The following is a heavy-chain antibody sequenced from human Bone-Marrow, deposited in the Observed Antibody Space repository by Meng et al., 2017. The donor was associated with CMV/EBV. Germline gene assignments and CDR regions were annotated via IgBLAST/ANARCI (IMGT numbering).Heavy chain of an antibody. CDR3: ARASMPNNSMDV. J-gene: IGHJ6*02. CDR2: ISYDGSNK. CDR1: GFSFSSYA. V-gene: IGHV3-30*04. D-gene: IGHD2/OR15-2a*01. Sequence: SLNLYLPASGFSFSSYAMHWVRQAPGKGLEWVAVISYDGSNKYYADSVKCRFTISRDNYNNAPYLQMNSLSAEDTAVYYCARASMPNNSMDVWGQGTTVTVSS.